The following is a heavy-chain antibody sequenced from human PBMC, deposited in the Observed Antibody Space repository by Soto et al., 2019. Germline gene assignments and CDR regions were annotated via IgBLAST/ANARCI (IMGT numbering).Heavy chain of an antibody. V-gene: IGHV3-23*01. J-gene: IGHJ6*02. Sequence: GGSLRLSXAASGFTFSTYAMTWVRQPPGKGLEWVSVISSSGDATYYLDSVKGRFTISRDNSRNTLNLQMNSLRAEDTAVYYCAKNGDFWSWGMDVWGLGTTVTVSS. CDR2: ISSSGDAT. D-gene: IGHD3-3*01. CDR1: GFTFSTYA. CDR3: AKNGDFWSWGMDV.